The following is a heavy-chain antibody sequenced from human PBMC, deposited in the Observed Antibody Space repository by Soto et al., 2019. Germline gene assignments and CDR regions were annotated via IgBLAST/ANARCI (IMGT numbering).Heavy chain of an antibody. CDR1: GGTFSSYA. J-gene: IGHJ4*02. CDR3: ASVYYYDSSGYSGYYFDY. V-gene: IGHV1-69*13. D-gene: IGHD3-22*01. Sequence: ASVKVSCKASGGTFSSYAISWVRQAPGQGLEWMGGIIPIFGTANYAQKFQGRVTITADESTSTAYMELSSLRSEDTAVYYCASVYYYDSSGYSGYYFDYWGQGTLVTVSS. CDR2: IIPIFGTA.